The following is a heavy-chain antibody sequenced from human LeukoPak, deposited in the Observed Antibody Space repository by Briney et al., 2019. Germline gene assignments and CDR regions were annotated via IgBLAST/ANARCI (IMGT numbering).Heavy chain of an antibody. V-gene: IGHV3-9*01. CDR1: GFTFDDYA. CDR2: ISWSSGSI. D-gene: IGHD5-12*01. CDR3: AKGDMAATYAFDY. J-gene: IGHJ4*02. Sequence: GGSLRLSCAASGFTFDDYAMHWVRQAPGEGLEWVSSISWSSGSIGYADSVKGPFTISRDNAKISLYLQMNSLRAEDTALYYCAKGDMAATYAFDYWGQGTLVTVS.